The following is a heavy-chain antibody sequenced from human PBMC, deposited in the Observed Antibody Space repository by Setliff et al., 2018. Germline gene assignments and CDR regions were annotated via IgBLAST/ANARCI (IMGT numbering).Heavy chain of an antibody. CDR2: ISSTGDDI. Sequence: PGESLRLSCAASGFSLNSLRMTWIRQPPGKGLEWVSSISSTGDDIYYADPVKGRFTISRDNAKNTLYLQMNSLRAEDTAVYYCARDGHNVYYFDYWGLGTLVTVSS. V-gene: IGHV3-21*01. D-gene: IGHD1-1*01. CDR3: ARDGHNVYYFDY. J-gene: IGHJ4*02. CDR1: GFSLNSLR.